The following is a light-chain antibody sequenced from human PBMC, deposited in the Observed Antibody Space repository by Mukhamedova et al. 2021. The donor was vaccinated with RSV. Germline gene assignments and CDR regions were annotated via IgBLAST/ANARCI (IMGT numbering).Light chain of an antibody. J-gene: IGKJ5*01. V-gene: IGKV1-39*01. Sequence: WYQRRVHGKAPKLLIYTASNLQSGVPSRFSGSGFGTDFTLTISSLQPEDFATYYCQHSYSPPPITFGQGTRLEIK. CDR2: TAS. CDR3: QHSYSPPPIT.